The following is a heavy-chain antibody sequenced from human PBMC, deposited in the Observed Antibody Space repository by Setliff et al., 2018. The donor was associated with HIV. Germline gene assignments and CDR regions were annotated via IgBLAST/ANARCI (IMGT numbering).Heavy chain of an antibody. D-gene: IGHD3-16*01. CDR1: GYTFTSYY. V-gene: IGHV1-46*01. CDR3: ARGWGGQDSYYYGMDV. J-gene: IGHJ6*02. CDR2: INPGGGST. Sequence: GASVKVSCKASGYTFTSYYMHWVRQAPGQGLEWMGVINPGGGSTTYAQKFQGRVTMTRDTSTGTVYMELSSLRSQDTAMYYCARGWGGQDSYYYGMDVWGQGTTVTVSS.